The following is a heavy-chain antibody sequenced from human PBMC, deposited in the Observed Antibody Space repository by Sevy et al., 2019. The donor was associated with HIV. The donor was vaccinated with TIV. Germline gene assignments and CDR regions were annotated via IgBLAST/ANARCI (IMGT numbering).Heavy chain of an antibody. J-gene: IGHJ4*02. CDR2: IGTLGDT. CDR3: VRCLQTHCDRTACPLDH. V-gene: IGHV3-13*01. CDR1: GFSFSDSD. Sequence: GGSLRLSCAGYGFSFSDSDMHWVRHPTGKSLEWISSIGTLGDTFYADSVKGRFTISSDNAKISLYLQMSNLRAGDKALYYCVRCLQTHCDRTACPLDHWGQGTLVTVSS. D-gene: IGHD2-21*01.